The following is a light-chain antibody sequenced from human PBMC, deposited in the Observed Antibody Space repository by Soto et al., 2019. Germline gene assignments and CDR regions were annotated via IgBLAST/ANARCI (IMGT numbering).Light chain of an antibody. CDR2: PAS. Sequence: DIQLTQSPSSLSASVGDRVTITCRASQTIKPSLTWYQQKPGKAPKLLIYPASSLPGGVPSRFSGCGSDTDFTLTISSLQPEDFATYYCQQGYSCPRTFGQGTKVDIK. V-gene: IGKV1-39*01. CDR3: QQGYSCPRT. J-gene: IGKJ1*01. CDR1: QTIKPS.